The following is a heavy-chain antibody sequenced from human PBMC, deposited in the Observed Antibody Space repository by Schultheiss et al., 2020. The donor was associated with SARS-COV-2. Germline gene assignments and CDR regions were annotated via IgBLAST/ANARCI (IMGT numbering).Heavy chain of an antibody. D-gene: IGHD1-26*01. CDR2: INHSGST. Sequence: SETLSLTCTVSGGSISSYYWSWIRQPPGKGLEWIGEINHSGSTNYNPSLKSRVTISVDTSKNQFSLKLSSVTAADTAVYYCARRKGVGARVAVDYWGQGTLVTVSS. V-gene: IGHV4-59*08. J-gene: IGHJ4*02. CDR3: ARRKGVGARVAVDY. CDR1: GGSISSYY.